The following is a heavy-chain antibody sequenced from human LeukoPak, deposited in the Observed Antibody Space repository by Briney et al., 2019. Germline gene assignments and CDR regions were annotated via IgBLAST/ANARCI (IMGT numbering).Heavy chain of an antibody. V-gene: IGHV3-7*01. Sequence: PGGSLRLSCAASGFTFSSYWMSWVRQAPGKGLEWVANIKQDGSEKYYVDSVKGRFTISRDNAKNSLYLQMNSLRAEDTAVYYCARDRNTRVHNFDYWGQGTLVTVSS. J-gene: IGHJ4*02. CDR3: ARDRNTRVHNFDY. D-gene: IGHD2-15*01. CDR1: GFTFSSYW. CDR2: IKQDGSEK.